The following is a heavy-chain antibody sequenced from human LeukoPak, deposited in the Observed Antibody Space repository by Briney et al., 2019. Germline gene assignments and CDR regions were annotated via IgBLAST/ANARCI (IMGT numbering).Heavy chain of an antibody. D-gene: IGHD5-18*01. CDR3: AKPTVDTATP. J-gene: IGHJ5*02. CDR2: ISYDGSNK. V-gene: IGHV3-30-3*02. CDR1: GFTFSSYA. Sequence: PGGSLRLSCAASGFTFSSYAMHWVRQAPGKGLEWVAVISYDGSNKYYADSVKGRFTISRDNSKNTLHLQMNSLRAEDRAVYYCAKPTVDTATPWGQGTLVTVSS.